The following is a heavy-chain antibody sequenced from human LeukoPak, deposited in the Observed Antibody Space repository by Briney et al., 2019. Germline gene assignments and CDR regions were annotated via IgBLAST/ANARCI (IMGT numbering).Heavy chain of an antibody. CDR1: GGSIRSYY. V-gene: IGHV4-4*07. D-gene: IGHD5-24*01. CDR2: IYTSGST. Sequence: SETLSLTCTVSGGSIRSYYWSWIRQPAGKGLEWIGRIYTSGSTNYNPSLKSRVTMSVDTSKNQFSLKLSSVTAADTAVYYCARDDGWLQLNSAFDIWGQGTMVTVSS. J-gene: IGHJ3*02. CDR3: ARDDGWLQLNSAFDI.